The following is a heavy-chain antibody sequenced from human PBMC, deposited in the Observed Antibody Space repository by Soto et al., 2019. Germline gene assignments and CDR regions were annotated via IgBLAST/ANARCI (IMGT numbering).Heavy chain of an antibody. CDR3: ANSVVVAANYFDI. Sequence: GGSLRLSCAASGFTFSSYGMHWVRQAPGKGLEWVAVISYDGSNKYYADSVKGRFTISRDNSKNTLYLQMNSLRAEDTAVYYCANSVVVAANYFDIWGQGTMVTVSS. CDR1: GFTFSSYG. CDR2: ISYDGSNK. J-gene: IGHJ3*02. V-gene: IGHV3-30*18. D-gene: IGHD2-15*01.